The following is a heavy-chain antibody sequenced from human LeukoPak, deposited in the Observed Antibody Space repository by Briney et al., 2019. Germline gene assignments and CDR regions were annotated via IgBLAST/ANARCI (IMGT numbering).Heavy chain of an antibody. CDR2: IWYDGSNK. CDR3: ARGPSAYPKCFDY. Sequence: PGRSLRLSCAASGFNFSSVVMHWVRQAPGKGLEWVAVIWYDGSNKYYADSVKGRFTISRDNSKNTLYLQMNSLRAEDTAVYYCARGPSAYPKCFDYWGQGTLVTVSS. V-gene: IGHV3-33*01. J-gene: IGHJ4*02. D-gene: IGHD5-12*01. CDR1: GFNFSSVV.